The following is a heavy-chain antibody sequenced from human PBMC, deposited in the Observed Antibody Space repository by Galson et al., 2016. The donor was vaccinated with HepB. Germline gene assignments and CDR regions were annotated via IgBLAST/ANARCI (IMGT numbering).Heavy chain of an antibody. CDR2: INHSGST. CDR3: ARDCSSTSCFDL. D-gene: IGHD2-2*01. V-gene: IGHV4-34*01. Sequence: SETLSLTCAVYGGSFSGYYWSCIRQPPGKGLEWIGEINHSGSTNYNPSLESRVTISEDTSKNQFSLKLTSVTAADTSVYYCARDCSSTSCFDLWGQGTLVTVSS. J-gene: IGHJ5*02. CDR1: GGSFSGYY.